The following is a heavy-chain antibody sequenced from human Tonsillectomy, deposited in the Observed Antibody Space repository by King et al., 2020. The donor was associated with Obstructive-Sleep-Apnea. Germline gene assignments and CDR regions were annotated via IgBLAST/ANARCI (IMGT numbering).Heavy chain of an antibody. V-gene: IGHV1-69*01. CDR1: GGTFSSYA. Sequence: QLVQSGAEVKKPGSSVKVSCKASGGTFSSYAISWVRQAPGQGLEWMGGIIPIFGTANYAQKFQGRVTITADESTSTAYMELSSLRSEDTAVYYCASQTLCSSTSCYDYYYYGMDVWGQGTTVTVSS. J-gene: IGHJ6*02. CDR3: ASQTLCSSTSCYDYYYYGMDV. CDR2: IIPIFGTA. D-gene: IGHD2-2*01.